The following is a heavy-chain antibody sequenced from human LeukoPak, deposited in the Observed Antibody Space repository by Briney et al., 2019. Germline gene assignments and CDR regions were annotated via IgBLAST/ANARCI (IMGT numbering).Heavy chain of an antibody. V-gene: IGHV4-61*02. D-gene: IGHD1-26*01. J-gene: IGHJ6*03. CDR3: ARERGFSGSYWDYYYMDV. CDR2: IYTSGST. CDR1: GGSISSGSYY. Sequence: PSQTLSLTCTVSGGSISSGSYYWSWIRQPAGKGLESIGRIYTSGSTNYNPSLKSRVTMSVDTSKNQFSLKLSSVTAADTAVYYCARERGFSGSYWDYYYMDVWGKGTTVTVSS.